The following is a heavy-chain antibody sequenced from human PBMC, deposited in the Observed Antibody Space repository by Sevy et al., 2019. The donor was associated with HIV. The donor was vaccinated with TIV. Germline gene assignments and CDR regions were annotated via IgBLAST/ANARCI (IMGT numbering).Heavy chain of an antibody. Sequence: GGSLRLSCAASGFTFSSYSMNWVRQAPGKGLEWVSSISSSSSYIYYADSVKGRFTISRDNAKNSLYLQMNSLRAEDTAVYYCAREGSSLWDGYNRGFDYWGQRTLVTVSS. J-gene: IGHJ4*02. V-gene: IGHV3-21*01. CDR3: AREGSSLWDGYNRGFDY. CDR2: ISSSSSYI. D-gene: IGHD3-16*02. CDR1: GFTFSSYS.